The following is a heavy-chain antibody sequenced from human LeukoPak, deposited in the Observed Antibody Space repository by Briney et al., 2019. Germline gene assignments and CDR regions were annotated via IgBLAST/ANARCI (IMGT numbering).Heavy chain of an antibody. D-gene: IGHD3-22*01. Sequence: GGSLRLPCAASGFTFSNYWMHWVRQAPGKGLVWVSRINSDGSSTSNADSVKGRFTISRDNAKNTLYLQMNSLRAEDTAVYYCARDPSYYDSSGCDYWGQGTLVTVSS. J-gene: IGHJ4*02. CDR3: ARDPSYYDSSGCDY. CDR2: INSDGSST. V-gene: IGHV3-74*01. CDR1: GFTFSNYW.